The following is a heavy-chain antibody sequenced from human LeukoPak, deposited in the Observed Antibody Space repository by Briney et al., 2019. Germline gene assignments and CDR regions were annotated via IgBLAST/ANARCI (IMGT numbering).Heavy chain of an antibody. CDR3: ARGGRLGYSFDY. J-gene: IGHJ4*02. CDR1: GFNFSRYS. D-gene: IGHD3-22*01. V-gene: IGHV3-21*01. Sequence: GGSLRLSCAASGFNFSRYSMNWVRQAPGKGLEWVSCISSSSSDIYYADSVKGRFTISRDNAKNSLYLQMNSLRAEDTAVYYCARGGRLGYSFDYWGQGTLVTVSS. CDR2: ISSSSSDI.